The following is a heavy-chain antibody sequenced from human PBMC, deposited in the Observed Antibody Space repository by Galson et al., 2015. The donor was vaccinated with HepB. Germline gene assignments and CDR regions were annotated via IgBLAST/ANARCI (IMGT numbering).Heavy chain of an antibody. J-gene: IGHJ5*02. V-gene: IGHV4-34*01. Sequence: ETLSLTCAVYGGSFSGYYWSWIRQPPGKGLEWIGEINHSGSNNYNPSLKSRVTISVDTSKNQFSLKLSSVTAADTAVYYCARANLYYGSGSYYNTGTERWFDPWGQGTLVTVSS. D-gene: IGHD3-10*01. CDR1: GGSFSGYY. CDR2: INHSGSN. CDR3: ARANLYYGSGSYYNTGTERWFDP.